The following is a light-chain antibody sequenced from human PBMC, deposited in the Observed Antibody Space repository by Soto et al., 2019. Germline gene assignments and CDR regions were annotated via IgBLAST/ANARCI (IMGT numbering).Light chain of an antibody. CDR3: QQRTNWQELT. CDR1: QSVSSH. J-gene: IGKJ4*01. V-gene: IGKV3-11*01. Sequence: EIVLTQSPATLSLSPGERATLSCRASQSVSSHFAWYQQKPGQAPRLLIYDASNRATGIPARFSGSGSGTDFTLTISSLEPEDFVVYYCQQRTNWQELTFGGGTKVEIK. CDR2: DAS.